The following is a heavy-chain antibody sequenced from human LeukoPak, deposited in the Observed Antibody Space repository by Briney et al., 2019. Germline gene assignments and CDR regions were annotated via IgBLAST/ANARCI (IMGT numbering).Heavy chain of an antibody. CDR3: AREPRYCSTTSCYPTGWFDP. CDR2: INTNTGNP. J-gene: IGHJ5*02. CDR1: GYTFSSYA. V-gene: IGHV7-4-1*02. D-gene: IGHD2-2*01. Sequence: GASVKVSCRASGYTFSSYAMNWVRQAPGQGLEWVGWINTNTGNPTYAQDFTGRFVFSLDTSVTTTYLQISGLKAEDTAVYYCAREPRYCSTTSCYPTGWFDPWGQGTLVTVSS.